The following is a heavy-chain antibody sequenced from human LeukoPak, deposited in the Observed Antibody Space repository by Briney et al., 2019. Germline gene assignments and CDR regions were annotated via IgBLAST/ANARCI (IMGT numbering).Heavy chain of an antibody. D-gene: IGHD6-13*01. CDR2: IYTSGST. Sequence: PSQTLSLTCTVSGGSISSGSYYWSWIRQPAGKGLEWIGRIYTSGSTNYNPSLKSRVTISVDTSKNQFSLKLSSVTAADTAVYYCARGHSSSRSLYFDYWGQGTLVTVSS. J-gene: IGHJ4*02. CDR3: ARGHSSSRSLYFDY. V-gene: IGHV4-61*02. CDR1: GGSISSGSYY.